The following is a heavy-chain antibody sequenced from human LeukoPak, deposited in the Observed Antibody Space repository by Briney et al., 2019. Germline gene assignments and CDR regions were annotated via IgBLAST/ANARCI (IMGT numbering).Heavy chain of an antibody. CDR2: INHSGST. Sequence: PSETLSLTCAVYGGSFSGYYWSWIRQPPGKGLEWIGEINHSGSTNYNPSLKSRVTISVDTSKNQFSLKLSSVTAADTAVHYCASGFVVPAASCDYWGQGTLVTVSS. J-gene: IGHJ4*02. D-gene: IGHD2-2*01. V-gene: IGHV4-34*01. CDR3: ASGFVVPAASCDY. CDR1: GGSFSGYY.